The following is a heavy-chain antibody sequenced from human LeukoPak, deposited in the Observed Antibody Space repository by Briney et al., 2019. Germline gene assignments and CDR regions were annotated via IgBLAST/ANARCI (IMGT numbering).Heavy chain of an antibody. CDR3: AKDVCTSPRCLLYFDS. V-gene: IGHV3-23*01. D-gene: IGHD2-8*01. J-gene: IGHJ4*02. CDR1: GFAFSNYA. CDR2: ISGFNT. Sequence: GGSLRLSCTTSGFAFSNYAMNWIRQAPGKGPEWVSGISGFNTYYADSVKGRFTIFRDNSKNVLYLQMDRLRAEDTAVYYCAKDVCTSPRCLLYFDSWGQGTLVTVSS.